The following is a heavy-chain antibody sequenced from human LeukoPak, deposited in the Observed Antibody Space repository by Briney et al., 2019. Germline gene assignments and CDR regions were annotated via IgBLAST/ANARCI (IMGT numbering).Heavy chain of an antibody. J-gene: IGHJ6*02. CDR2: IWYDGSNK. Sequence: GGSLRLSCAASGFTFSSYSMHWVRQALGKGLEWVAVIWYDGSNKYYADSVKGRFTISRDNSKNTLYLQMNSLRAEDTAVYYCARDLDSGSYSGYYYYGMDVWGQGTTVTVSS. CDR3: ARDLDSGSYSGYYYYGMDV. V-gene: IGHV3-33*01. CDR1: GFTFSSYS. D-gene: IGHD1-26*01.